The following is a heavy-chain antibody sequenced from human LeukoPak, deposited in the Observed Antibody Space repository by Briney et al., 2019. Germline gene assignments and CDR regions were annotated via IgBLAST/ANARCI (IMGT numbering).Heavy chain of an antibody. CDR1: GFTVSTNY. Sequence: QSGGSLRLSCAASGFTVSTNYMSWVRQAPGKGLEWVSVIYTAGTTYYADSVKGRFTISRDNSYNTLFLQMNSLRAEDTAVYYCARAVAASRYQFDYWGQGTLVTVSS. V-gene: IGHV3-66*01. J-gene: IGHJ4*02. D-gene: IGHD6-19*01. CDR2: IYTAGTT. CDR3: ARAVAASRYQFDY.